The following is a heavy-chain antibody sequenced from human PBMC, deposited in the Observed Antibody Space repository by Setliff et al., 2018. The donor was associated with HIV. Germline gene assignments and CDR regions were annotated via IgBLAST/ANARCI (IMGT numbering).Heavy chain of an antibody. Sequence: LSLTCTVSGGSIRSGGYYWGWIRQQPGKGLEWIGYIYYSGSTYYNPSLKSRVTISVDTSKNQFSLKLSSVTAADTAVYYCARGYPVSYYYYMDVWGKGTTVTVSS. CDR3: ARGYPVSYYYYMDV. D-gene: IGHD3-16*02. CDR1: GGSIRSGGYY. CDR2: IYYSGST. J-gene: IGHJ6*03. V-gene: IGHV4-31*03.